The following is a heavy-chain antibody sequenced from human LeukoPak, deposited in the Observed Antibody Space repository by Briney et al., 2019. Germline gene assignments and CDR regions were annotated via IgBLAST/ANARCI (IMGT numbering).Heavy chain of an antibody. Sequence: RAGGSLRLSCAASGFTFSSYEMNWVRQAPGKGLEWVSYISSSGSTIYYADSVKGRFTISRDNAKNSLYLQMNSLRAEDTAVYYCARAGYYHDSSGYWPSGDYWGQGTLVTVSS. V-gene: IGHV3-48*03. CDR2: ISSSGSTI. CDR1: GFTFSSYE. J-gene: IGHJ4*02. CDR3: ARAGYYHDSSGYWPSGDY. D-gene: IGHD3-22*01.